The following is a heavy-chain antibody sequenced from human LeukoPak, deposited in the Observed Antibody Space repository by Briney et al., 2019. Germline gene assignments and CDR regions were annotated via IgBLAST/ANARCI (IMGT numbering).Heavy chain of an antibody. J-gene: IGHJ6*03. D-gene: IGHD4-17*01. CDR3: AKADYGDYLTPYYYYMDV. CDR2: ISGSGGST. CDR1: GFTFSSYG. V-gene: IGHV3-23*01. Sequence: GGSLRLSCAAPGFTFSSYGMRWVRQAPGKGLEWVSAISGSGGSTYYADSVKGRFTISRDNSKNTLYLQMNSLRAEDTAVYYCAKADYGDYLTPYYYYMDVWGKGTTVTISS.